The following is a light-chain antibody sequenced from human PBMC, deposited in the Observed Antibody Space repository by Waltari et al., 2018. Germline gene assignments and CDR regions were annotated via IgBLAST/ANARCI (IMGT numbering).Light chain of an antibody. CDR2: KAS. CDR3: QQYNTYSPGPT. J-gene: IGKJ4*01. Sequence: DIQMTQYPSTLFASVGDSVTITCRASQSILTWLAWYQQKPGKAPRLLMYKASSLQSGVPSRFSGSGSGTEFTLTISSLQPDDFATYYCQQYNTYSPGPTFGGGTKVEIK. CDR1: QSILTW. V-gene: IGKV1-5*03.